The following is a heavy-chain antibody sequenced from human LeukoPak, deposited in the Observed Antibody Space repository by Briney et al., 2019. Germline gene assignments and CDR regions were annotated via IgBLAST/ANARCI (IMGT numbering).Heavy chain of an antibody. V-gene: IGHV1-46*01. CDR1: GYTFTSYY. J-gene: IGHJ4*02. Sequence: ASVKVSCKASGYTFTSYYMHWVRQAPGQGLEWMGIINPSGGSTSYAQKFQGRVTMTRDTSTSTVYMELSSLRVEDTAVYYCARVDCRSTSCSPFDYWGQGTLVTVSS. D-gene: IGHD2-2*01. CDR3: ARVDCRSTSCSPFDY. CDR2: INPSGGST.